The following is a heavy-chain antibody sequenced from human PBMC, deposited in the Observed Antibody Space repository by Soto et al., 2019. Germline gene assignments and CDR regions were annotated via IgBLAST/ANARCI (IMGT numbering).Heavy chain of an antibody. CDR3: ARQHIWVKWRDP. D-gene: IGHD5-12*01. CDR1: NDSMNTYY. V-gene: IGHV4-59*01. CDR2: VYISGTT. Sequence: NPSETLSLTCTVSNDSMNTYYWTWIRQPPGKGLEWIGYVYISGTTNYSPSLKSRATISVDTSRNQFSLQLTSVTAADTAVYFCARQHIWVKWRDPWGQGTMVTVSS. J-gene: IGHJ5*02.